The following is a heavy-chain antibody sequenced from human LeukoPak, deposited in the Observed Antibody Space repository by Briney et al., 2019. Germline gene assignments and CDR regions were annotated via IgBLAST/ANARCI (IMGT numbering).Heavy chain of an antibody. J-gene: IGHJ5*02. CDR1: GFTFSDHY. CDR3: ARDFGGILS. Sequence: KSGGSLRLSCAASGFTFSDHYMNWIRQAPGKGLEGVSYISNSGHTIYYADSVKGRFTISRDNAKNSLFLQMNSLRVEDTAVYYCARDFGGILSWGQGTLVTVSS. CDR2: ISNSGHTI. D-gene: IGHD2/OR15-2a*01. V-gene: IGHV3-11*04.